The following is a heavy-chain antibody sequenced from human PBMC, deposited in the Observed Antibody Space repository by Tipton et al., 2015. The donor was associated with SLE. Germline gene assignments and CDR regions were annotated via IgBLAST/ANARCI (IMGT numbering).Heavy chain of an antibody. CDR3: ARETPITASAMAY. D-gene: IGHD2-2*01. CDR1: GFTLSNYW. J-gene: IGHJ4*02. Sequence: SLRLSCLASGFTLSNYWMSWVRQAPGKGLEWVANIKDDGSEKNYVDSVKGRFTISRDNAKDSLYLQMNSLRAEDTAVYYCARETPITASAMAYWGQGTLVTVFS. V-gene: IGHV3-7*01. CDR2: IKDDGSEK.